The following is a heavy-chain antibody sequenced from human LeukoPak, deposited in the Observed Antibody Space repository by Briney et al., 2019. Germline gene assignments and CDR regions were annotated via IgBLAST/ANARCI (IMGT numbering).Heavy chain of an antibody. V-gene: IGHV4-59*01. J-gene: IGHJ3*02. CDR3: AREQDSSGYYNDAFDI. Sequence: SETLSLTCTVSGGSISSYYWSWIRQPPGKGLEWIGYIYYGGSTNYNPSLKSRVTISVDTSKNQFSLELSSVTAADTAVYYCAREQDSSGYYNDAFDIWGQGTMVTVSS. CDR1: GGSISSYY. D-gene: IGHD3-22*01. CDR2: IYYGGST.